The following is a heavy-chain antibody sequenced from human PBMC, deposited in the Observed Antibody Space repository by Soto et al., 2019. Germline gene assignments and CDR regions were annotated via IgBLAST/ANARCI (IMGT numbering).Heavy chain of an antibody. J-gene: IGHJ5*02. CDR2: IYYSGST. CDR1: GGSISSGGYY. D-gene: IGHD5-18*01. V-gene: IGHV4-31*03. CDR3: ARDHSSGWFDP. Sequence: SETLSLTCTVSGGSISSGGYYWSWIRQHPGRGLEWIGYIYYSGSTYYNPSLKSRVTISVDTSKNQFSLKLSSVTAADTAVYYCARDHSSGWFDPWGQGTLVTVSS.